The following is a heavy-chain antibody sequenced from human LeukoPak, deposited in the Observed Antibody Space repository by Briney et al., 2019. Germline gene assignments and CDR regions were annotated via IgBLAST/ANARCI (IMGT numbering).Heavy chain of an antibody. CDR3: AKTIVVVPAASPYYYYMDV. CDR2: IIPIFGTA. V-gene: IGHV1-69*13. J-gene: IGHJ6*03. Sequence: SVKVSCKASGGTFSSYAISWVRRAPGQGLEWMGGIIPIFGTANYAQKFQGRVTITADESTSTAYMELSSLRSEDTAVYYCAKTIVVVPAASPYYYYMDVWGKGTTVTVSS. CDR1: GGTFSSYA. D-gene: IGHD2-2*01.